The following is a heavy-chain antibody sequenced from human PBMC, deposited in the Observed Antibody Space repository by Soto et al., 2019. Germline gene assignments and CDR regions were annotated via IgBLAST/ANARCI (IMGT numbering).Heavy chain of an antibody. CDR3: ARGGIVVVPAAMPFDY. D-gene: IGHD2-2*01. CDR2: IYYSGST. J-gene: IGHJ4*02. CDR1: GGSISSYY. V-gene: IGHV4-59*01. Sequence: SETLSLTCTVSGGSISSYYLSWIRQPPGKGLEWIGYIYYSGSTNYNPSLKSRVTISVDTSKNQFSLKLSSVTAADTAVYYCARGGIVVVPAAMPFDYWGQGTLVTVSS.